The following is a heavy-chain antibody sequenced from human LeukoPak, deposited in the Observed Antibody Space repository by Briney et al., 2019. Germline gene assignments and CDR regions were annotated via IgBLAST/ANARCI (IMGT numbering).Heavy chain of an antibody. D-gene: IGHD3-3*01. J-gene: IGHJ3*02. CDR1: GGSISSYY. CDR3: ASSESSYYDFWSGYLNDASDI. Sequence: PSETLSLTCTVSGGSISSYYWSWIRQPAGKGLEWIGRIYTSGSTNYNPSLKSRVTMSVDTSKNQFSLKLSSVTAADTAVYYCASSESSYYDFWSGYLNDASDIWGQGTMVTVSS. CDR2: IYTSGST. V-gene: IGHV4-4*07.